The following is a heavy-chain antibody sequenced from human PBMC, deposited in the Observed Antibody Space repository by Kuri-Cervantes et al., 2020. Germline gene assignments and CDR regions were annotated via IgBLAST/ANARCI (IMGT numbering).Heavy chain of an antibody. CDR2: IRYDGGNK. CDR3: AKDAFPAAGHYYMDV. J-gene: IGHJ6*03. D-gene: IGHD6-13*01. Sequence: GGSLRLSCAASGFTFSSYGMHWVRQAPGKGLEWVAFIRYDGGNKNHVESVKGRLTISRDNSKNTLYLQMNSLRTEDTAVYYCAKDAFPAAGHYYMDVWGKGTTVTVSS. V-gene: IGHV3-30*02. CDR1: GFTFSSYG.